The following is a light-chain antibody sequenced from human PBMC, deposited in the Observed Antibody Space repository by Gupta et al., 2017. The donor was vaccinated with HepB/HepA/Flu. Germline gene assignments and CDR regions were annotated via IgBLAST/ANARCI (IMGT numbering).Light chain of an antibody. CDR3: QQSESAPHT. CDR2: AAS. J-gene: IGKJ4*01. CDR1: QSISRC. Sequence: DIHMTQSPSSLAASVGDRVTITCRASQSISRCLNWSPQKPGKAPPLLLYAASCVQRGISSRFSSSGSGPDLTLTISRMQTDAFATYSCQQSESAPHTFGRGTKVEIK. V-gene: IGKV1-39*01.